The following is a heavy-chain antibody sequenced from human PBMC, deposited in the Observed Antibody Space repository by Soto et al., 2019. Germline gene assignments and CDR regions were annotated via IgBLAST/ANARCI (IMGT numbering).Heavy chain of an antibody. Sequence: QVQLVQSGADEVRKPGASVKVSCKASGYIFNNYAITWVRQAPGQGLEWVGRISANNGDTNYGHKFQDRVTMTADTSTRTVFMERSCLTSDDRAIYYCARERKWELSLYWGQGPLVTVSP. CDR2: ISANNGDT. CDR1: GYIFNNYA. D-gene: IGHD1-26*01. CDR3: ARERKWELSLY. J-gene: IGHJ4*02. V-gene: IGHV1-18*01.